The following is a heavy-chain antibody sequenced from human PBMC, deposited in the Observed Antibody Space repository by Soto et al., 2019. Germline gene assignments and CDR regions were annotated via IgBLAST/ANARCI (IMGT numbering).Heavy chain of an antibody. CDR3: ARGATYGEHAH. V-gene: IGHV4-59*01. Sequence: SETLSLTCTVSGGSINNYYGSWIRQPPGKGLEWIGDIYSSGSTNYNPSLKSRVTMSVDTSKNQFSLRLTSVTAADTAVYYCARGATYGEHAHWGQGTLVTSPQ. J-gene: IGHJ4*02. CDR1: GGSINNYY. CDR2: IYSSGST. D-gene: IGHD4-17*01.